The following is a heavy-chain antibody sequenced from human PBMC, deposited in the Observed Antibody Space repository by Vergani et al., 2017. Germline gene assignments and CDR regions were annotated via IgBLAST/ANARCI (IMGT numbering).Heavy chain of an antibody. CDR3: ARALKLRYSPFGDYYYYGMDV. D-gene: IGHD3-9*01. V-gene: IGHV4-4*03. CDR2: IYHSGST. CDR1: VGSISSSNW. Sequence: QVQLQESGPGLVKPPGTLSLTCAVSVGSISSSNWWSWVRQPPGTGLQWIGEIYHSGSTNYNPSLKSRVTISVDKSKNQFSLKLSSVTAADTAVYYCARALKLRYSPFGDYYYYGMDVWGQGTTVTVSS. J-gene: IGHJ6*02.